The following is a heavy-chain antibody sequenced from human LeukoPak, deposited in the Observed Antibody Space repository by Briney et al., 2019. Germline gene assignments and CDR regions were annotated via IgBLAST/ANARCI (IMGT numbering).Heavy chain of an antibody. CDR3: ARTPPGGDVDH. J-gene: IGHJ4*02. Sequence: GASVKVSCKASGYTFTSYDINWVRQATGQGLEWMGWMNPNSGDTGYAQKFQGRITITRNTPLSTVYMELNSLRSEDTAVYYCARTPPGGDVDHWGEGTLVTVSS. CDR2: MNPNSGDT. CDR1: GYTFTSYD. D-gene: IGHD3-16*01. V-gene: IGHV1-8*03.